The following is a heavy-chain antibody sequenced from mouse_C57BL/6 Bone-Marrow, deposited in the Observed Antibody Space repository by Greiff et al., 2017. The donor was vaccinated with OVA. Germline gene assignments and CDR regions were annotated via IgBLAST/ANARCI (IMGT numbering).Heavy chain of an antibody. CDR1: GFTFSDYG. J-gene: IGHJ2*01. CDR2: ISRGSSTI. CDR3: ARSKLGRYLDY. V-gene: IGHV5-17*01. Sequence: EVKLLESGGGLVKPGGSLKLSCAASGFTFSDYGMHWVRQAPEKGLEWVAYISRGSSTIYYADTVKGRFTISRDNANTTLFLPITSLRSEDTAMYYCARSKLGRYLDYWGQGTTLTVSS. D-gene: IGHD4-1*01.